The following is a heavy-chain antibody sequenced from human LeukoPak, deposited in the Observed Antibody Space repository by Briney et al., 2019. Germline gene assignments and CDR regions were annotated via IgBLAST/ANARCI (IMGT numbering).Heavy chain of an antibody. Sequence: PSETLSLTCAVSGGSISSGGYSWSWIRQPPGKGLEWIGYIYHSGSTYYNPSLESRVTISVDRSKNQFSLKLSSVTAADTAVYYCARVSGDGSYFDYWGQGTLVTVSS. CDR1: GGSISSGGYS. J-gene: IGHJ4*02. V-gene: IGHV4-30-2*01. D-gene: IGHD4-17*01. CDR3: ARVSGDGSYFDY. CDR2: IYHSGST.